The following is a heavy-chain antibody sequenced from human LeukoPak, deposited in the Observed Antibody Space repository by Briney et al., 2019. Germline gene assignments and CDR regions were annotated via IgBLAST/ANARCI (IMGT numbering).Heavy chain of an antibody. CDR2: IYHSGST. CDR1: GGSISSGGYY. V-gene: IGHV4-30-2*01. J-gene: IGHJ4*02. D-gene: IGHD3-22*01. CDR3: AREGGYYDSSGYTVY. Sequence: PSETLSLTCTVSGGSISSGGYYRSWIRQPPGKGLEWIGYIYHSGSTYYNPSLKSRVTISVDRSKNQFSLKLSSVTAADTAVYYCAREGGYYDSSGYTVYWGQGTLVTVSS.